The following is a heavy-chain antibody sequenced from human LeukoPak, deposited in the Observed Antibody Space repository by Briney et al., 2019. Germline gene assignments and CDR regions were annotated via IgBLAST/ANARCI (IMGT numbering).Heavy chain of an antibody. V-gene: IGHV4-39*01. Sequence: SETLSLTCSVSDGSISSTNYYWGWIRQPPGKALEWIGTIYYSGSTYYKPSFKSRVTMSVDTSKNQFSLKLSSVTAADTAVYYCARLIYDASGYCDYWGQGTLVTVSS. CDR2: IYYSGST. D-gene: IGHD3-22*01. CDR1: DGSISSTNYY. CDR3: ARLIYDASGYCDY. J-gene: IGHJ4*02.